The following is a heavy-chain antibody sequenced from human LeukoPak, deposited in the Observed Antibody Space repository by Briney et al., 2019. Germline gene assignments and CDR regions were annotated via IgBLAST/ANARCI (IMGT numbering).Heavy chain of an antibody. CDR1: GLSFDDYA. CDR3: AKGLSLEGGSTWKNNWFDA. J-gene: IGHJ5*02. CDR2: IGWNSVNI. D-gene: IGHD1-1*01. V-gene: IGHV3-9*01. Sequence: GRSLRLSCAASGLSFDDYAMHWVRQVPGKGLEWVSGIGWNSVNIGYVDSVKGRFTISRDNAKNSLYLQMNSLRVDDTALYFCAKGLSLEGGSTWKNNWFDAWGQGTVAIVSS.